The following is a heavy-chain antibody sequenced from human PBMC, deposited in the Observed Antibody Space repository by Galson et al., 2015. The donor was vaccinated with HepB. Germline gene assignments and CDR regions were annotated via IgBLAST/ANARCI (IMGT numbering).Heavy chain of an antibody. CDR3: ARDQECSSTSCFNLYYYGMDV. V-gene: IGHV3-21*01. J-gene: IGHJ6*02. Sequence: SLRLSCAASGVTFSSYSMNWVRQAPGEGLEWVSSISSSSSYIYYADSVKGRFTISRDNAKNSLYLQMNSLRAEDTAVYYCARDQECSSTSCFNLYYYGMDVWGQGTTVTVSS. CDR1: GVTFSSYS. CDR2: ISSSSSYI. D-gene: IGHD2-2*01.